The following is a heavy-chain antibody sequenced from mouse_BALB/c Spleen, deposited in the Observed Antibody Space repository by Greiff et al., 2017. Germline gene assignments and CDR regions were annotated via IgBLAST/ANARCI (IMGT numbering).Heavy chain of an antibody. CDR1: GFNIKDTY. Sequence: VQLKESGAELVKPGASVKLSCTASGFNIKDTYMHWVKQRPEQGLEWIGRIDPANGNTKYDPKFQGKATITADTSSNTAYLQLSSLTSEDTAVYYCARRYEGYAMDYWGQGTSVTVSS. CDR2: IDPANGNT. CDR3: ARRYEGYAMDY. D-gene: IGHD2-14*01. J-gene: IGHJ4*01. V-gene: IGHV14-3*02.